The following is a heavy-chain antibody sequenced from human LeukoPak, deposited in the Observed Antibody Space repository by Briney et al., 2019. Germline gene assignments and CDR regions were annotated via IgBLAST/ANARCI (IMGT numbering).Heavy chain of an antibody. CDR3: VRDPTTVRTTPYYFDA. V-gene: IGHV4-34*01. D-gene: IGHD4-17*01. J-gene: IGHJ4*02. CDR2: IKHRVIT. CDR1: GGPLFGYH. Sequence: ASETLSLTCAVSGGPLFGYHCNWIREPPGKGLEVIGDIKHRVITNYNPSPKSRVTISVDASKNQFSLRLGSVTAADTAVYYCVRDPTTVRTTPYYFDARGQGTLGSVSS.